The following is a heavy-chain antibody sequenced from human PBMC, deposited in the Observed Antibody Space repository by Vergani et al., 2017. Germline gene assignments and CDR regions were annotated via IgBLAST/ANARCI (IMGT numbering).Heavy chain of an antibody. CDR1: GGSISSGSYY. CDR3: AREPAPLLAAQRYGFDY. Sequence: QVQLQESGPGLVKPSQTLSLTCTVSGGSISSGSYYWSWIRQPAGKGLEWIGRIYTIGSTNYNPSLKSRVTISVDTSKNQFSLKLSSVTAADTAVYYCAREPAPLLAAQRYGFDYWGQGTLVTVSS. J-gene: IGHJ4*02. V-gene: IGHV4-61*02. CDR2: IYTIGST. D-gene: IGHD6-13*01.